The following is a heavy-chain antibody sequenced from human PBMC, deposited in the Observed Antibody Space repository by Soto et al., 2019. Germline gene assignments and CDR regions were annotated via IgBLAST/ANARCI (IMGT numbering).Heavy chain of an antibody. CDR3: AKEFPGSLYY. Sequence: PVGSLRLSCAVSGFIFSNYAMNWVRQAPGKGLEWVSVITIGGGATYADSVKGRFIISRDNSRNTLYLQMNSLRVEDTAVYYCAKEFPGSLYYWGQGNLVTVSS. CDR1: GFIFSNYA. J-gene: IGHJ4*02. V-gene: IGHV3-23*01. D-gene: IGHD6-19*01. CDR2: ITIGGGA.